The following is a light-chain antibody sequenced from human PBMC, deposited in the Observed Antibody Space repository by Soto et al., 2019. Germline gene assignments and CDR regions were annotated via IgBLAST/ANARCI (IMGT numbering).Light chain of an antibody. CDR1: QSVSSY. CDR2: DAS. CDR3: QQRRHWPRWT. Sequence: EIVLTQSPATLSLSPGERATLSCRASQSVSSYLAWYQQKPGQAPRLLIYDASNRATGIPARFSGSGSGTDFTLTISSLEPEDFAVYYCQQRRHWPRWTFGQGTKVDIK. V-gene: IGKV3-11*01. J-gene: IGKJ1*01.